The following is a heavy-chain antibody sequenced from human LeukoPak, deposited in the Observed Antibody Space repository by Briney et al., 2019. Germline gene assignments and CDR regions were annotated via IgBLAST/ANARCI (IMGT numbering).Heavy chain of an antibody. Sequence: SETLSLTCTVSGGSISSYYWSWIRQPPGKGLEWIGYIYYSGSTSYNPSLKSRVTISVDTSKNQFSLKLSSVTAADTAVYYCARGIGDGYNWNYFDYWGQGTLVTVSS. D-gene: IGHD5-24*01. J-gene: IGHJ4*02. CDR3: ARGIGDGYNWNYFDY. CDR1: GGSISSYY. V-gene: IGHV4-59*01. CDR2: IYYSGST.